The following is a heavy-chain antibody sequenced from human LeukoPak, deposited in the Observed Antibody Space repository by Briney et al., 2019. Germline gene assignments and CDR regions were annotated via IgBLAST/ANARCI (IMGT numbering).Heavy chain of an antibody. V-gene: IGHV4-39*01. CDR2: IYYSGST. D-gene: IGHD6-13*01. CDR1: GGSNSSSNFY. J-gene: IGHJ4*02. Sequence: PSETLSLTCTVSGGSNSSSNFYWGWIRQPPGKGLEWIGSIYYSGSTYYNPSLKSRVTISVDTSKNQFSLKLNSVTAADTAVYYCARHSGPYSSSWFDYWGQGTLVTVSS. CDR3: ARHSGPYSSSWFDY.